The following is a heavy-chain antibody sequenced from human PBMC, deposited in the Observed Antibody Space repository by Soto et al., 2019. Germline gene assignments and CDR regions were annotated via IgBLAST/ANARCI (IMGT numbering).Heavy chain of an antibody. D-gene: IGHD3-22*01. CDR2: IIPIFGTA. J-gene: IGHJ6*02. V-gene: IGHV1-69*13. CDR1: GCTFSSYA. CDR3: ARGPPITMIVVVITTGMDYYYGMDV. Sequence: GASVKVSCKASGCTFSSYAISWVRQAPGQGLEWMGGIIPIFGTANYAQKFLGRVTITADESTSTAYMELSSLRSEDTAVYYCARGPPITMIVVVITTGMDYYYGMDVWGQGTTVTVSS.